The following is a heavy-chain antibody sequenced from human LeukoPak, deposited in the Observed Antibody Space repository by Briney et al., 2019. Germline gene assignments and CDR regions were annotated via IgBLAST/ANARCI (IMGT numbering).Heavy chain of an antibody. CDR3: ARDRPGEGYFDY. CDR1: GFTVSSND. V-gene: IGHV3-66*01. Sequence: GGSLRLSCAASGFTVSSNDMTWVRQTPGKGLEWVSIIYSGGKTYYADSVKGRFTISRDNSKNTLYLQMNSLRAEDTAVFYCARDRPGEGYFDYWGKETQVTVS. D-gene: IGHD3-10*01. J-gene: IGHJ4*02. CDR2: IYSGGKT.